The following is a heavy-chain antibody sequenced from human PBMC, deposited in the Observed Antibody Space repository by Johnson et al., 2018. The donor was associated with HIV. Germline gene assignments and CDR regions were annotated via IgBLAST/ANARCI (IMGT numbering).Heavy chain of an antibody. Sequence: QVQLVESGGGLVKPGGSLRLSCAASGFTFSSYAMHWVRQAPGKGLEWVAVISYDGSNKYYADSVKGRFTISRDNSKNTHYLQMNSLRAEDTAMYYCARSPGEADAFDIWGQGTMVTVSS. V-gene: IGHV3-30-3*01. CDR3: ARSPGEADAFDI. CDR1: GFTFSSYA. CDR2: ISYDGSNK. D-gene: IGHD3-10*01. J-gene: IGHJ3*02.